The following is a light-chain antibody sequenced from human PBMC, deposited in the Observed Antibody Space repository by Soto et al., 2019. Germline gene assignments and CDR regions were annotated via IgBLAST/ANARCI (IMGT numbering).Light chain of an antibody. CDR2: EVS. Sequence: QSALTQPASVSGSPGQSITISCTGTSSDIGAYNSVSWYQQHPGKAPKLMIYEVSNRPSGVSNPFSASKSGNTASLTISGLQAEDEADYYCSSSTTSNPYVFGTGTKLTVL. CDR1: SSDIGAYNS. J-gene: IGLJ1*01. CDR3: SSSTTSNPYV. V-gene: IGLV2-14*01.